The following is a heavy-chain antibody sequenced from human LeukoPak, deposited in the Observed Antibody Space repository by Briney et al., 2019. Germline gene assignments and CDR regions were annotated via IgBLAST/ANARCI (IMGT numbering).Heavy chain of an antibody. V-gene: IGHV4-31*03. D-gene: IGHD4-11*01. Sequence: SQTLSLTCTVSGDSMTRGGYYWSWAPQHPGKGLEWVGFTYHCGTTYYNPSLESRATISVDMSQNQFSLKLTSVTAADTADYYCARSVDYRNYFDYWGQGTLVTVSS. CDR2: TYHCGTT. CDR1: GDSMTRGGYY. J-gene: IGHJ4*02. CDR3: ARSVDYRNYFDY.